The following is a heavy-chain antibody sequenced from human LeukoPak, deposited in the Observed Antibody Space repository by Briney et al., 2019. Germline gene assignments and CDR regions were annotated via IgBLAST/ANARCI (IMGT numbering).Heavy chain of an antibody. CDR3: ARSLREDGGFDY. Sequence: ASVKVSCKASGYTFTSYDINWVRQATGQGLEWMGWMNPNSGNTGYAQKFQGRVTITRNTSISTAYMELSSLRSEDTAVYYCARSLREDGGFDYWGQGTLVTVSS. CDR2: MNPNSGNT. J-gene: IGHJ4*02. CDR1: GYTFTSYD. D-gene: IGHD5/OR15-5a*01. V-gene: IGHV1-8*03.